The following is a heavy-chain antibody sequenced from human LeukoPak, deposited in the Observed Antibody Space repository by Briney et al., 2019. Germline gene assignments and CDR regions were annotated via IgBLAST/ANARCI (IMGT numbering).Heavy chain of an antibody. CDR1: GFTFSTYW. Sequence: GGSLRLSCAASGFTFSTYWMTSVRQAPGKGLEWVTNMKRDGSEVYYANSVKGHFTISRDNAKNSLYLQMNSLRAEDTAVYYCARYTEYYFDYWGQGTLVTVSS. CDR3: ARYTEYYFDY. CDR2: MKRDGSEV. J-gene: IGHJ4*02. V-gene: IGHV3-7*01. D-gene: IGHD2-2*02.